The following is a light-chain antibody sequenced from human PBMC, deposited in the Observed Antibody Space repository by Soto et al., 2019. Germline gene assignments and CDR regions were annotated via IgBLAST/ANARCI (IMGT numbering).Light chain of an antibody. V-gene: IGKV3-20*01. Sequence: IVLTQSPGTLSVSPGERVILSCRASQTISSNYLAWYQQKPGQAPSLLIYGTSSRATGIPDRFSGSGSGTDFTLTISRLEPEDSAIYYCQQYGSWTFGQGTKVEI. CDR1: QTISSNY. J-gene: IGKJ1*01. CDR3: QQYGSWT. CDR2: GTS.